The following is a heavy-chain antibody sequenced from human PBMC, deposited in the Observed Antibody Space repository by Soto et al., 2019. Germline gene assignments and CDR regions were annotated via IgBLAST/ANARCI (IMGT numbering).Heavy chain of an antibody. V-gene: IGHV4-39*07. Sequence: SETLSLTCTVSGGSISSSSYYWGWIRQPPGKGLEWIGSIYYSGSTYYNPSLKSRVTISVDRSKNQFSLKLSSVTAADTAVYYCARAMTTVTTIDYWGQGTLVTVSS. CDR3: ARAMTTVTTIDY. D-gene: IGHD4-17*01. CDR2: IYYSGST. J-gene: IGHJ4*02. CDR1: GGSISSSSYY.